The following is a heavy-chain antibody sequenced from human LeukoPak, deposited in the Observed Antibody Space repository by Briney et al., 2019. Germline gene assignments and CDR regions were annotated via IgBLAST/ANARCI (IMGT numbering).Heavy chain of an antibody. CDR2: IYYSGST. D-gene: IGHD3-9*01. J-gene: IGHJ4*02. CDR1: GGSISSYY. V-gene: IGHV4-59*01. Sequence: SETLSLTCTVSGGSISSYYWSWIRQPPGKGLEWIGYIYYSGSTNYNPSPKSRVTISVDTSKNQFSLKLSSVTAADTAVYYCARFDYDILTGKPSGFDYWGQGTLVTVSS. CDR3: ARFDYDILTGKPSGFDY.